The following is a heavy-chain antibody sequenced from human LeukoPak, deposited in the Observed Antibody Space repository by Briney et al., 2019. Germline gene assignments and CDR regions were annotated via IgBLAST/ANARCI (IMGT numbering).Heavy chain of an antibody. Sequence: PSETLSLTCTVSGGSISSSSYYWGWIRQPPGKGLEWIGSIYYSGSTYYNPSLKSRVTISVDTSKNQFSLKLSSVTAADTAVYYCARARESMVRGVITTSDFDYWGQGTLVTVSS. V-gene: IGHV4-39*07. CDR3: ARARESMVRGVITTSDFDY. D-gene: IGHD3-10*01. CDR1: GGSISSSSYY. J-gene: IGHJ4*02. CDR2: IYYSGST.